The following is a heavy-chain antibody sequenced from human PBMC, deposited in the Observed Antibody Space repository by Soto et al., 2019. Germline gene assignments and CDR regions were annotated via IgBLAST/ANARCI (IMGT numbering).Heavy chain of an antibody. Sequence: QLQLQESGPGLVKPSETLSLTCTVSGGSISGSSYYWGWIRQPPGKGLEWIGTIYYSGRTYYNPSLKSRVTISVDTSKNQFSLKLRSVTAADTAVYYCARPLYFYGSGSYPWFDPWGQGTLVTVSS. CDR3: ARPLYFYGSGSYPWFDP. J-gene: IGHJ5*02. CDR1: GGSISGSSYY. D-gene: IGHD3-10*01. V-gene: IGHV4-39*01. CDR2: IYYSGRT.